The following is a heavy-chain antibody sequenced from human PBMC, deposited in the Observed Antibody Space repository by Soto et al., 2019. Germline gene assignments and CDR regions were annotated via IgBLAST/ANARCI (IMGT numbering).Heavy chain of an antibody. Sequence: GGSLRLSCAASGFTFTRYSMNWVRQAPGKGPEWVSSISSTTNYIYYGDSMKGRFTISRDNAKNSLYLEMNSLRAEDTAVYYFVRESERLTSYTDFCGQGPLVTVS. J-gene: IGHJ4*02. V-gene: IGHV3-21*06. CDR3: VRESERLTSYTDF. D-gene: IGHD2-2*02. CDR2: ISSTTNYI. CDR1: GFTFTRYS.